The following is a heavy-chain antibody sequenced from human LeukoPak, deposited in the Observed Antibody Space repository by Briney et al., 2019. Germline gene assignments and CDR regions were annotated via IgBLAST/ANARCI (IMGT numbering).Heavy chain of an antibody. J-gene: IGHJ4*02. CDR1: GGSISSGGYY. V-gene: IGHV4-31*03. Sequence: SETLSLTCTVSGGSISSGGYYWSWLRQHPGKGLEWIGYIYYSGSTYYNPSLKSRVTISLDTSKNQFSLKLRSVTAADTAVYYCARANYYDSTGHLPVVYPSDFWGQGTLVTVSS. CDR3: ARANYYDSTGHLPVVYPSDF. D-gene: IGHD3-22*01. CDR2: IYYSGST.